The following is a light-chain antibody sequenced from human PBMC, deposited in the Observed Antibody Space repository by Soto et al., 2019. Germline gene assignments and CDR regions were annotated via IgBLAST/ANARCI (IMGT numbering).Light chain of an antibody. CDR2: DDS. V-gene: IGLV3-21*02. CDR3: QVWDSGSDHYV. J-gene: IGLJ1*01. CDR1: NIEGKS. Sequence: SYELTQPPSVPVAPAQTATITCEGSNIEGKSVHWYQQKPGQAPVLVVYDDSDRPSGIPERFTGSNSGNTATLTISRLEGGDEADYYCQVWDSGSDHYVFGSGTKVTVL.